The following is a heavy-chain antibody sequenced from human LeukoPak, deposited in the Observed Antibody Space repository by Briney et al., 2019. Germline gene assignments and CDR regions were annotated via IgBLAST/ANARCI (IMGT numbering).Heavy chain of an antibody. J-gene: IGHJ3*02. CDR1: GFIFSSYG. CDR3: AKDQRLDTAMVVFDAFDI. CDR2: IRYDGSNK. Sequence: PGGSLRLSCATSGFIFSSYGMHWVRQAPGKGLEWVAFIRYDGSNKYYADSVKGRFTISRDNSKNTLYLQMNSLRAEDTAVYYCAKDQRLDTAMVVFDAFDIWGQGTMVTVSS. D-gene: IGHD5-18*01. V-gene: IGHV3-30*02.